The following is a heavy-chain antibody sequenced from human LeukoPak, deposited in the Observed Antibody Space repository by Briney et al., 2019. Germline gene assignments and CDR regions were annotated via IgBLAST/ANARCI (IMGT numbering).Heavy chain of an antibody. D-gene: IGHD2-8*01. CDR1: GYTFSNYG. V-gene: IGHV1-18*01. J-gene: IGHJ4*02. CDR3: ARDPVLIMVNTPLDY. CDR2: ISGNKGNT. Sequence: ASVKVSCKASGYTFSNYGISWVRQAPGQGLEWMGWISGNKGNTNYAQKFQGRVTMTTDTSTSTVYMELRSLRSDDTAVYYCARDPVLIMVNTPLDYWGQGTLVTVSS.